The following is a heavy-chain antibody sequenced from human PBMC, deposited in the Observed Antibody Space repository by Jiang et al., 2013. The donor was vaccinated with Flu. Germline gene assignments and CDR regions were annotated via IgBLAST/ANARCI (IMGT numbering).Heavy chain of an antibody. CDR3: ARDRKESLWFRAIDY. CDR2: INPSDHNT. J-gene: IGHJ4*02. D-gene: IGHD3-10*01. CDR1: GYTFASYS. Sequence: SGAEVKKPGASVKVSCKASGYTFASYSVNWVRQAPGQGLEWIGLINPSDHNTNFAQRFQGRVTMTRDTSSSTVYLELRSLTSEDTAVYYCARDRKESLWFRAIDYWGQGTLVTVSS. V-gene: IGHV1-46*01.